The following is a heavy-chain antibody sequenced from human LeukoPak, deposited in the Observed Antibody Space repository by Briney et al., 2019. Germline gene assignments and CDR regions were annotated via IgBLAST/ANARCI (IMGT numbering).Heavy chain of an antibody. CDR2: INSDGRST. V-gene: IGHV3-74*01. CDR3: ARGARHGITMISYFDY. Sequence: PGGSLRLSCAASGFTFSSYCMHWVRQAPGKGLVWVSRINSDGRSTTYADSVKGRFTISRDNAKNTVYLQMNSLRAEDTAVYYCARGARHGITMISYFDYWGQGTLVTVSS. CDR1: GFTFSSYC. D-gene: IGHD3-22*01. J-gene: IGHJ4*02.